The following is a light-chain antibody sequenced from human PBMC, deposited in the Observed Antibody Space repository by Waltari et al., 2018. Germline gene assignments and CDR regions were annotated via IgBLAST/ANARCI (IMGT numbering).Light chain of an antibody. V-gene: IGKV3-20*01. CDR1: PCVSPTY. Sequence: EIVFTHAPGPLSLSPGERATLSCRASPCVSPTYLAWMQQEPCQAAPLLTYGPAHRATGITDRFSAFGSGTEFTLTISRLEPEDSAVYYCQHRGDSHPVHTFGQGTRLEIK. J-gene: IGKJ2*01. CDR3: QHRGDSHPVHT. CDR2: GPA.